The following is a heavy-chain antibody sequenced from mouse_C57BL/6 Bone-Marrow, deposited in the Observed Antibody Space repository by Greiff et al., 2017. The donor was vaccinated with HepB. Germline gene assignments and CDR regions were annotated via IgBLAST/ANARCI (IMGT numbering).Heavy chain of an antibody. J-gene: IGHJ3*01. D-gene: IGHD2-5*01. CDR1: GFTFSSYG. CDR3: ARLYSNPFAY. CDR2: ISSGGSYT. V-gene: IGHV5-6*01. Sequence: EVQVVESGGDLVKPGGSLKLSCAASGFTFSSYGMSWVRQTPDKRLEWVATISSGGSYTYYPDSVKGRFTSSRDNAKNTLYLQMSSLKSEDTAMYYCARLYSNPFAYWGQGTLVTVSA.